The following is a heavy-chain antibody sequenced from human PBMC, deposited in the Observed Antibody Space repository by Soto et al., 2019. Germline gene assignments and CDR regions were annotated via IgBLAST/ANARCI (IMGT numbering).Heavy chain of an antibody. CDR1: GFTFSDYY. D-gene: IGHD3-22*01. J-gene: IGHJ3*02. CDR3: ASERRGYYDSSVPFDI. CDR2: ISSSSSYT. Sequence: QVQLVESGGGLVKPGGSLRLSCAASGFTFSDYYMSWIRQAPGKGLEWVSYISSSSSYTNYADSVKGRFTISRDNAKNSLYLQMNSLKAEDTAVYYCASERRGYYDSSVPFDIWGQGTMVTVSS. V-gene: IGHV3-11*05.